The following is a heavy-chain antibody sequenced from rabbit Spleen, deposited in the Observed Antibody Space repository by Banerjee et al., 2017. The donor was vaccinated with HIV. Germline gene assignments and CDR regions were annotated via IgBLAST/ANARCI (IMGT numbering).Heavy chain of an antibody. CDR3: ARDSATSFSTYGMDL. J-gene: IGHJ6*01. V-gene: IGHV1S40*01. D-gene: IGHD1-1*01. Sequence: QSLEESGGDLVKPGASLTLTCTASGFSFNSGYDMCWVRQAPGKGLEWVACAYAGSSGGTYSATWAKGRFTISKTSSTTVTLQMTSLTAADTATYFCARDSATSFSTYGMDLWGQGTLVTVS. CDR1: GFSFNSGYD. CDR2: AYAGSSGGT.